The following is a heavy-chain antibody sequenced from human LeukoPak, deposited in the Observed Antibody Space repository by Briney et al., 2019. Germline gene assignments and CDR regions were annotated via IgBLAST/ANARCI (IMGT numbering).Heavy chain of an antibody. CDR3: ARGSDYYDSGGYYWSFDY. D-gene: IGHD3-22*01. V-gene: IGHV4-34*01. Sequence: SETLSLTCAVYGGSFSGYYWSWIRQPPGKGLEWIGEINHSGSTNYNPSLKSRVTISVDTSKNQFSLKLSSVTAADTAVYYCARGSDYYDSGGYYWSFDYWGQGTLVTVSS. CDR1: GGSFSGYY. CDR2: INHSGST. J-gene: IGHJ4*02.